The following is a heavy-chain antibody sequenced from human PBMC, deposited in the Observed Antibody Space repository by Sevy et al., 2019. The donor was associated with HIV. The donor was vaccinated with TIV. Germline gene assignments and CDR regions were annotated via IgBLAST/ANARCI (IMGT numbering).Heavy chain of an antibody. D-gene: IGHD3-10*01. Sequence: LSLTCAASGFTFDDYAMHWVRQAPGKGLEWVSGISWNSGSIGYADSVKGRFTISRDNAKNSLYLQMNSLRAEDTALYYCAKDEYYYGSGDAFDIWGQGTMVTVSS. CDR1: GFTFDDYA. CDR2: ISWNSGSI. V-gene: IGHV3-9*01. CDR3: AKDEYYYGSGDAFDI. J-gene: IGHJ3*02.